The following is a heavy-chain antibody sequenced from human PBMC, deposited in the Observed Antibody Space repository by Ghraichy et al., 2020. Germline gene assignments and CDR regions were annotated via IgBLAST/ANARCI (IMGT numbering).Heavy chain of an antibody. V-gene: IGHV4-34*01. Sequence: SETLSLTCAVYGGSFTGFYWSWIRRPPGKGLEWIGENTHTGTTKYNPYLTGRVTISADTSKNQFTLNLSAVTAADTAMYYCARRGFYFDCWSQGAQVAVS. CDR2: NTHTGTT. J-gene: IGHJ4*02. CDR3: ARRGFYFDC. CDR1: GGSFTGFY.